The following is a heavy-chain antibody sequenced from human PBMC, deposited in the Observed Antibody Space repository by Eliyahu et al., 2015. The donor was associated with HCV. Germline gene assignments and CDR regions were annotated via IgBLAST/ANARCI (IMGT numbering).Heavy chain of an antibody. CDR2: SDHLGSD. Sequence: QVQLQQWGAGLLKPSETLSLTCAVYGGSLSDYYWSWIRQTPGKGLEWIGESDHLGSDAPSTSLKSRVTISVDTSQNHFSLRLTSITAADTAVYYCAAVSTPKNLPERPWGQGTLVTVSS. V-gene: IGHV4-34*02. J-gene: IGHJ5*02. CDR1: GGSLSDYY. D-gene: IGHD1-1*01. CDR3: AAVSTPKNLPERP.